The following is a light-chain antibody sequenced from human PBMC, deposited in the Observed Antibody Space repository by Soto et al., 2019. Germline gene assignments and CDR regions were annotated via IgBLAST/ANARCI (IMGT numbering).Light chain of an antibody. V-gene: IGKV3-20*01. CDR2: GGS. CDR3: QQYGSSPWT. J-gene: IGKJ1*01. Sequence: EIVLTQSPGTLSLSPCERATLSFSASQSVSSSYLAWYQQKPGQAPRLLIYGGSSRATGITDRFSGSGSGTDFTLTISRLEPEDFAVYYCQQYGSSPWTFGQGTKVDIK. CDR1: QSVSSSY.